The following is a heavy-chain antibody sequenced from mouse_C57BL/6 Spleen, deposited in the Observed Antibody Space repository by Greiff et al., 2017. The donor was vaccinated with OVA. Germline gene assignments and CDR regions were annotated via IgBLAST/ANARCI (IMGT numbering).Heavy chain of an antibody. V-gene: IGHV5-17*01. CDR3: ATIYDYDWYFDV. Sequence: DVHLVESGGGLVKPGGSLKLSCAASGFTFSDYGMHWVRQAPEKGLEWVAYISSGSSTIYYADTVKGRFTISRDNAKNTLFLQMTSLRSEDTAMYYCATIYDYDWYFDVWGTGTTVTVSS. CDR1: GFTFSDYG. D-gene: IGHD2-4*01. CDR2: ISSGSSTI. J-gene: IGHJ1*03.